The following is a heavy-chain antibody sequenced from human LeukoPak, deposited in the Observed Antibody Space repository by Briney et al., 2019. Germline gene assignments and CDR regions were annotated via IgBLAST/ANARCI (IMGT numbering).Heavy chain of an antibody. D-gene: IGHD2-15*01. V-gene: IGHV1-18*01. CDR1: GYTFTSYG. CDR2: ISAYNGNA. J-gene: IGHJ3*02. Sequence: ASVKVSCKASGYTFTSYGISWVRQAPGHGLEWIGWISAYNGNANYAQKLQGRVTMTSDTSTSTAYMELRSLRSDDTAVYYCARDGSAPTPDAFDIWGQGTMVTVSS. CDR3: ARDGSAPTPDAFDI.